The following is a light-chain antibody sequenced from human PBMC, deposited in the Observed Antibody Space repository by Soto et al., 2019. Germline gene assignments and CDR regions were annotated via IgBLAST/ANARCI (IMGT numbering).Light chain of an antibody. CDR1: SSDVGNYNL. J-gene: IGLJ1*01. V-gene: IGLV2-23*01. Sequence: QSARTQAASVSGAPGGSSTISCTGTSSDVGNYNLVSWYQQHPGKAPKLMIYEGSKRPSGVSNRFSGSKSGNTASLTISGLQAEDEADYYCCSYAGSSLYVFGTGTKVTVL. CDR2: EGS. CDR3: CSYAGSSLYV.